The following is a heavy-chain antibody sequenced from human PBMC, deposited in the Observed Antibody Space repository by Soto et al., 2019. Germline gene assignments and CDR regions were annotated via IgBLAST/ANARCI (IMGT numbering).Heavy chain of an antibody. CDR2: VWYDGGNI. Sequence: QEHLVESGGGVVQPGRSLRLSCATSGFIFRSYGMHWVRQAPGKGLEWVSVVWYDGGNIDYGESVKGRFTVSRDDSKNTLYLQMNNLRADDTTVYYCERVGYCTSTSSNWPFDSWGQGNLVTVAS. J-gene: IGHJ4*02. D-gene: IGHD2-2*01. CDR1: GFIFRSYG. CDR3: ERVGYCTSTSSNWPFDS. V-gene: IGHV3-33*01.